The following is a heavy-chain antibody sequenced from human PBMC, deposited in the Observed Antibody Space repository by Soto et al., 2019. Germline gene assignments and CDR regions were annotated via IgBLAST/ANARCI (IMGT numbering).Heavy chain of an antibody. Sequence: QVQLQQWGAGLLKPSETLSLTCAVYGGSFSGYYWSWIRQPPGKGLEWIGEINHSGSTNYNPSLKSRVTISVDTSKSQFSLKLSSVTAADTAVYYCARGGIAVAGNPPKFDYWGQGTLVTVSS. CDR2: INHSGST. D-gene: IGHD6-19*01. V-gene: IGHV4-34*01. CDR1: GGSFSGYY. CDR3: ARGGIAVAGNPPKFDY. J-gene: IGHJ4*02.